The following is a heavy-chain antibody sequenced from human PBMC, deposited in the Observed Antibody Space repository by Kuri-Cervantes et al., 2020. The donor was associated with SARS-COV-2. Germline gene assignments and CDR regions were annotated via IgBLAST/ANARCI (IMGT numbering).Heavy chain of an antibody. CDR1: GDTFSDYY. V-gene: IGHV1-2*04. J-gene: IGHJ6*02. D-gene: IGHD3-10*01. CDR3: ARGMVRGVIQYYYYGMDV. CDR2: INPNSGGT. Sequence: ASVKVSCKASGDTFSDYYMYWVRQAPGQGLEWMGWINPNSGGTNYAQKFQGWVTMTRDTSISTAYMELSRLRSDDTAVYYCARGMVRGVIQYYYYGMDVWGQGTTVTVSS.